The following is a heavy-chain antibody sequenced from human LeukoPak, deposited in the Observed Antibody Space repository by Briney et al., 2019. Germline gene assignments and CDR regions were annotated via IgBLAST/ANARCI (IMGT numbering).Heavy chain of an antibody. CDR3: ARSQVVRGVIATFDY. CDR1: GYSFTNYW. J-gene: IGHJ4*02. D-gene: IGHD3-10*01. CDR2: IYPGDSDT. V-gene: IGHV5-51*01. Sequence: GESLKISCKGSGYSFTNYWIAWVRQMPGKGLEWMGIIYPGDSDTRYSPSFQGQVTISADKSISTAYLQWSSLKASDTAMYYCARSQVVRGVIATFDYWGQGTLVTVSS.